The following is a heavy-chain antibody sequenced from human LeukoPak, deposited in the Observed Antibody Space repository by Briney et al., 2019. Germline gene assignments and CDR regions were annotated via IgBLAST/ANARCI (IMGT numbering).Heavy chain of an antibody. V-gene: IGHV4-59*01. CDR1: GDSFSYFY. Sequence: PSETLSLTCTVSGDSFSYFYWSWIRQPPGKGLEWIGYIYNGGSTNYNPSLKSRVTMSLDTSKNQFSLKLSSVTAADTAVYYCARGGYAGSGSWDYYYYMDVWGKGTTVTISS. J-gene: IGHJ6*03. D-gene: IGHD3-10*01. CDR2: IYNGGST. CDR3: ARGGYAGSGSWDYYYYMDV.